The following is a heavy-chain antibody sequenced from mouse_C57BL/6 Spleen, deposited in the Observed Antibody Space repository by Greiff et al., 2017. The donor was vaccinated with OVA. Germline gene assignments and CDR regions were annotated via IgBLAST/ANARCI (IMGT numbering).Heavy chain of an antibody. CDR2: IDPENGDT. CDR1: GFNIKDDY. J-gene: IGHJ2*01. V-gene: IGHV14-4*01. CDR3: TTGWLPPFDY. Sequence: VQLQQSGAELVRPGASVKLSCTASGFNIKDDYMHWVKQRPEQGLEWIGWIDPENGDTEYTSKFQGKATITADTSSNTAYLQLSSLTSEDTAVYYCTTGWLPPFDYWGQGTTLTVSS. D-gene: IGHD2-3*01.